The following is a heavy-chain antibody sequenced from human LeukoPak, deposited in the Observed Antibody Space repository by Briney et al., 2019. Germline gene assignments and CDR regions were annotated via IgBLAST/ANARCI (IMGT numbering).Heavy chain of an antibody. J-gene: IGHJ4*02. V-gene: IGHV3-23*01. CDR2: ISSGGGLT. CDR1: GLTLSSHG. CDR3: ARVLSVSYCDS. D-gene: IGHD2/OR15-2a*01. Sequence: GALRLSCAASGLTLSSHGVTWVRQPPGKGLEWVSGISSGGGLTYYADSVKGRFTISRDNSKNTVFLQMNSLRGEDTAVYYCARVLSVSYCDSWGQGTLVTVSS.